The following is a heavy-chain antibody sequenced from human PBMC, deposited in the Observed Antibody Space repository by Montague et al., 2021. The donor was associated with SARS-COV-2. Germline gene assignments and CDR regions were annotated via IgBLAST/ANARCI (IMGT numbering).Heavy chain of an antibody. CDR1: GGSLSGFY. V-gene: IGHV4-4*09. CDR3: AGHGPLRQHGSAGGCYWIFDY. CDR2: VHSTGST. D-gene: IGHD2-15*01. Sequence: SETLSLTCAVSGGSLSGFYWSWFRQSPGKRLEWIGYVHSTGSTDYNPPPRRRVAVSSDMFKSQFSSKMNSVPAADTAVYCCAGHGPLRQHGSAGGCYWIFDYWGQGTLVTVSS. J-gene: IGHJ4*02.